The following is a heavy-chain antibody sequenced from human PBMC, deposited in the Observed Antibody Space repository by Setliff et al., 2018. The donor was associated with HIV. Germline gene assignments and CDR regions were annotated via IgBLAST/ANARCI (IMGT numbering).Heavy chain of an antibody. CDR1: GFSFDDYG. J-gene: IGHJ6*02. CDR3: ARDYLYYNLYNGSPVYGMDV. D-gene: IGHD3-3*01. V-gene: IGHV3-20*04. Sequence: GGSLRLSCAASGFSFDDYGMSWVRQVPGKGLEWVCGINWNGGSTGYADSVKGRFTISRDNSKNTLYLQMNSLRVEDTAVYYCARDYLYYNLYNGSPVYGMDVWGQGTTVTVSS. CDR2: INWNGGST.